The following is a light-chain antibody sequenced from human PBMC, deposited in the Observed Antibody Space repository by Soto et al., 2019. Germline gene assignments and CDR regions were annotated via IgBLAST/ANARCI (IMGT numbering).Light chain of an antibody. V-gene: IGKV3-20*01. CDR3: QHYGTTPWT. CDR2: GAS. CDR1: QSVCSRC. J-gene: IGKJ1*01. Sequence: ETVLTQSPGTLSLSPGERVTLSCRASQSVCSRCLAWYQQKPGQSPRLLIYGASSRATGIPDRFSGSGSGTDFALTNSRLEPEDFAVYYCQHYGTTPWTVGQGTKVRIK.